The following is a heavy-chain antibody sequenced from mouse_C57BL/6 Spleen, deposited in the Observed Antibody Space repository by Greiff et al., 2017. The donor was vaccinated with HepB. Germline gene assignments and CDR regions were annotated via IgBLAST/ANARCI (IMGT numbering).Heavy chain of an antibody. CDR1: GYTFTEYT. CDR2: FYPGSGSI. V-gene: IGHV1-62-2*01. D-gene: IGHD1-1*01. Sequence: VQLQQSGAELVKPGASVQLSCKASGYTFTEYTIHWVKQRSGQGLEWIGWFYPGSGSIKYNEKFKDKATLTADKSTSTVYMELSRLTSEDSAVYFCARHEGRRRNTTVVAPLDYWGQGTTLTVSS. J-gene: IGHJ2*01. CDR3: ARHEGRRRNTTVVAPLDY.